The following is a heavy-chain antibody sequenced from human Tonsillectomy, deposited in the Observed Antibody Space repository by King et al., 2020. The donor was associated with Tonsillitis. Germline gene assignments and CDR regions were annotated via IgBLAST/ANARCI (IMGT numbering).Heavy chain of an antibody. CDR1: GGSFSGYY. V-gene: IGHV4-34*01. CDR2: INHSGST. Sequence: VQLQQWGAGLLKPSETLSLTCAVYGGSFSGYYWSWIRQAPGKGLEWIGEINHSGSTNYNPSLKSRVTLSIDTSKNQFSLKLSSVTAADTAVYYCAREGVTMIRGVIAAYYYYGMDVWGQGTTVTVSS. CDR3: AREGVTMIRGVIAAYYYYGMDV. J-gene: IGHJ6*02. D-gene: IGHD3-10*01.